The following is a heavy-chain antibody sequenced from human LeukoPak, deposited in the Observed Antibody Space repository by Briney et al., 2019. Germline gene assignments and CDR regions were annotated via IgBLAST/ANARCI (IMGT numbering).Heavy chain of an antibody. Sequence: GGSLRLSCEASGFXFSHYAIHWVRQAPGKGLEWLAVIWYDGSNKYYGDSVKGRLTISRDNSKNTLYLQMNSLRAEDTAVYYCARARYYYDSSGHDYWGQGTPVTVSS. J-gene: IGHJ4*02. D-gene: IGHD3-22*01. CDR2: IWYDGSNK. V-gene: IGHV3-33*01. CDR3: ARARYYYDSSGHDY. CDR1: GFXFSHYA.